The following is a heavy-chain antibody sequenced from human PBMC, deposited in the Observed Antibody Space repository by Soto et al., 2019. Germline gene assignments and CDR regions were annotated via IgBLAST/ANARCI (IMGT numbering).Heavy chain of an antibody. J-gene: IGHJ4*02. V-gene: IGHV4-39*01. CDR1: GCSVSNSNYY. Sequence: PXETLSLTCTVSGCSVSNSNYYWGWIRQSPGKGLEWIGSVYYRGRSYSKSSVKSRVTISVDTSKNQFSLNLNSVTASDTAVYYCVSQRTSVLTQAYFDYWGPGALVTVS. CDR2: VYYRGRS. D-gene: IGHD2-8*01. CDR3: VSQRTSVLTQAYFDY.